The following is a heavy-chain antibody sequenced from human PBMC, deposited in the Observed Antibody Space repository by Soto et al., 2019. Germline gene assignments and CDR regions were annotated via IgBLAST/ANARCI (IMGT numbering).Heavy chain of an antibody. J-gene: IGHJ5*02. D-gene: IGHD6-13*01. CDR3: ARVRSRWQQLVRWFDP. CDR1: GGSFIGYY. V-gene: IGHV4-34*01. Sequence: PSETLSLTCAVYGGSFIGYYWIFIRHPPFKWLEWIGEINHSGGTNYNPSLKSRVTISVDTSKNQFSLKLSSVTAADTAVYYCARVRSRWQQLVRWFDPWGQGTLVTVSS. CDR2: INHSGGT.